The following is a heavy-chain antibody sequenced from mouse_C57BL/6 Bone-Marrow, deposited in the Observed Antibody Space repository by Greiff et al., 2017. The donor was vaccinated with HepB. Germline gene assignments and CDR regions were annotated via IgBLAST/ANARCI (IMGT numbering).Heavy chain of an antibody. Sequence: QVQLQQSGAELVRPGASVTLSCKASGYTFTDYEMHWVKQTPVHGLEWIGAIDPETGGTAYNQKFKGKAILTADKSSSTAYMELRSLTSEDSAVYYCTRSLYYAYFDYWGQGTTLTVSS. CDR3: TRSLYYAYFDY. D-gene: IGHD2-1*01. J-gene: IGHJ2*01. CDR2: IDPETGGT. CDR1: GYTFTDYE. V-gene: IGHV1-15*01.